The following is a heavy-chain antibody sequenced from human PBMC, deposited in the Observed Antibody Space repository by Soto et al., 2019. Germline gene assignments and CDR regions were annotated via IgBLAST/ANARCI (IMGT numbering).Heavy chain of an antibody. Sequence: SVKVSCKASGGTFDKFIMNWVRQTPGRGLEWMGGIVPMLGTPTYAEKFKGRVRISATGSATTTYMEVTSLRSEDTAIYYCARNGTYGSSRSHYSGMDVWGQGTKVTVYS. V-gene: IGHV1-69*13. J-gene: IGHJ6*02. D-gene: IGHD3-10*01. CDR2: IVPMLGTP. CDR1: GGTFDKFI. CDR3: ARNGTYGSSRSHYSGMDV.